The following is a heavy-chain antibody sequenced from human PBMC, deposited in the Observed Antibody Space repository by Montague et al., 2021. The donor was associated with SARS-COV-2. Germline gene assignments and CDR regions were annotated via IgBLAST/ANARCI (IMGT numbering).Heavy chain of an antibody. V-gene: IGHV4-59*12. CDR2: IYSSGSA. Sequence: SETLSLTCTVSGSSITSYYWSWIRQAPEKGLEWIAYIYSSGSASYNPSLRSRVTMSVDKSTNQFSLRLSSVTAADTAVYYCARVFRGQRLAFDFWGQGALVIVSS. CDR1: GSSITSYY. J-gene: IGHJ4*02. CDR3: ARVFRGQRLAFDF. D-gene: IGHD6-25*01.